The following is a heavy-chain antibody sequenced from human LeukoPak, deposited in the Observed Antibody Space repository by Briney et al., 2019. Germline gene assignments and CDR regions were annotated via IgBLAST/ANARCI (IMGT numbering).Heavy chain of an antibody. CDR3: AREGSTSGWNDY. D-gene: IGHD6-19*01. CDR2: SSGYDGNT. V-gene: IGHV1-18*01. J-gene: IGHJ4*02. Sequence: ASVKVSCKASGYTFTSYGITWVRQAAGHGLEWMGWSSGYDGNTNYAQKLQGRVTTTTDTSTSTAYMELRSLRSDDTAVYYCAREGSTSGWNDYWGQGTLVIVSS. CDR1: GYTFTSYG.